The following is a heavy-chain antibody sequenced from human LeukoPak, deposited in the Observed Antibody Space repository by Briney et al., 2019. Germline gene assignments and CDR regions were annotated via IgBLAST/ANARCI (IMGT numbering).Heavy chain of an antibody. Sequence: ASVKVSCKASGYTFTSYDINWVRQATGQGLEWMGWISAYNGNTNYAQKLQGRVTMTTDTSTSTAYMELRSLRSDDTAVYYCARTYCSGGSCYYYGMDVWGQGTTVTVSS. J-gene: IGHJ6*02. V-gene: IGHV1-18*01. D-gene: IGHD2-15*01. CDR1: GYTFTSYD. CDR3: ARTYCSGGSCYYYGMDV. CDR2: ISAYNGNT.